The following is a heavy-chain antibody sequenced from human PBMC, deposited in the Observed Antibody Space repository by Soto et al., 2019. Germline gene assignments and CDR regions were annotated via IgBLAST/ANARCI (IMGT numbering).Heavy chain of an antibody. J-gene: IGHJ4*02. CDR3: ARLVGRTEINESESIAARPTYYFDY. D-gene: IGHD6-6*01. V-gene: IGHV5-51*01. CDR2: IYPGDSDT. CDR1: GYSFTSYW. Sequence: GESLKISCKGSGYSFTSYWIGWVRQMPGKGLEWMGIIYPGDSDTRYSPSFQGQVTISADKSISTAYLQWSSLKASDTAMYYCARLVGRTEINESESIAARPTYYFDYWGQGTLVTVSS.